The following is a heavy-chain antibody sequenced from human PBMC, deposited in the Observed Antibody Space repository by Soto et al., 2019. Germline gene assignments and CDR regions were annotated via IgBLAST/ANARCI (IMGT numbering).Heavy chain of an antibody. J-gene: IGHJ6*02. D-gene: IGHD2-2*01. CDR3: TTDSSSWAYYYYYGMDV. Sequence: GGSLRLSCTVSGFTFSNAWITWVRQAPWKGLEWVGRIKSKTDDGTTDYAAPVKGRFTISRDDSRNTLYLQMNSLKTEDTAVYYCTTDSSSWAYYYYYGMDVCGQGTTVPFSS. CDR1: GFTFSNAW. CDR2: IKSKTDDGTT. V-gene: IGHV3-15*01.